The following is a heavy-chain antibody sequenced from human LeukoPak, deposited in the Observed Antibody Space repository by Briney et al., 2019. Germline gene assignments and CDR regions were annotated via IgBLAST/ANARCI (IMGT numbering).Heavy chain of an antibody. CDR3: AREMDWNDGRNYYYYMDV. CDR2: INPNSGGT. CDR1: GYTFTSYD. V-gene: IGHV1-2*02. Sequence: ASMKVSCKASGYTFTSYDINWVRQAPGQGLEWMGWINPNSGGTNYAQKFQGRVTMTRDTSISTAYMELSRLRSDDTAVYYCAREMDWNDGRNYYYYMDVWGKGTTVTVSS. D-gene: IGHD1-1*01. J-gene: IGHJ6*03.